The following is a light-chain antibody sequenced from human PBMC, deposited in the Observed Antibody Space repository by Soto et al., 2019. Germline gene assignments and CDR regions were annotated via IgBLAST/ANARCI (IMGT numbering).Light chain of an antibody. CDR2: GAS. Sequence: EIVVTQSLRTLSLSPGERATLSCRASQSVSSPIAWYQQKPGQAPRLLIYGASIRATGIPARFSGSGSGTEFTLTISSLQSEDFAVYYCQQYNNYPRTFGQGTKVDIK. J-gene: IGKJ1*01. CDR3: QQYNNYPRT. V-gene: IGKV3-15*01. CDR1: QSVSSP.